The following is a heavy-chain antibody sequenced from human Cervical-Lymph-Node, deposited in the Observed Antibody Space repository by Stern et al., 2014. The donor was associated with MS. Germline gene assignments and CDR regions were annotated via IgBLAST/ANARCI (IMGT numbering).Heavy chain of an antibody. CDR2: IIATLGST. CDR1: GGLSGTNV. Sequence: QVQLVQSGAEVKKPGSSVKVSCKASGGLSGTNVISWVRQAPGQGLEWMGGIIATLGSTNSAQKFQGRLTISADESRTTVYMELSSLRSEDTAVYYCARDGGSRGTYGMDVWGQGTTVTVSS. J-gene: IGHJ6*02. D-gene: IGHD2-15*01. V-gene: IGHV1-69*01. CDR3: ARDGGSRGTYGMDV.